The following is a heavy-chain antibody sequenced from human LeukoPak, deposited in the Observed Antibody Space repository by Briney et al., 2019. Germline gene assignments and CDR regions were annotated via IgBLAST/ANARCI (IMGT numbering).Heavy chain of an antibody. CDR2: VSYTGST. Sequence: PSETLSLTCTVSGGSFTSPEDYCAWIRQPPGKGLEWIGRVSYTGSTYYNPSLKSRVTMSVDTSKNQFSLKLTSVMAADTAFYHCARLMYTEGLVMAFDTWGRETMVTVSS. CDR1: GGSFTSPEDY. V-gene: IGHV4-39*01. J-gene: IGHJ3*02. D-gene: IGHD2-2*02. CDR3: ARLMYTEGLVMAFDT.